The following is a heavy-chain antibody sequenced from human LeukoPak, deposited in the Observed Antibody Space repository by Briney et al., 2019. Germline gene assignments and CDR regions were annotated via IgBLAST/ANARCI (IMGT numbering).Heavy chain of an antibody. J-gene: IGHJ4*02. D-gene: IGHD4/OR15-4a*01. V-gene: IGHV3-53*01. CDR2: IYSGGST. CDR3: ARRAGAYSHPYDY. CDR1: GFTVSSNY. Sequence: GGSLRLSCAASGFTVSSNYMSWVRQAPGKGLERVSVIYSGGSTYYADSVKGRFTISRDNSKNTLYLQMNSLRAEDTAVYYCARRAGAYSHPYDYWGQGTLVTVSS.